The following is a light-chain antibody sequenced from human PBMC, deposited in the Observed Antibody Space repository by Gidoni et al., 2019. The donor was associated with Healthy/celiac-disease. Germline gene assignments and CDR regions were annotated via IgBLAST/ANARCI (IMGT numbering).Light chain of an antibody. CDR2: AAS. J-gene: IGKJ2*01. CDR3: QQSYSTPST. Sequence: DIQMTQSPSSLSASVGDRVTINCRASQSISSYLNWYQQKPGKAPKLLIYAASSLQSGVPSRFSGSGSGTDFTLTISSLQPEDFATYYCQQSYSTPSTFXQXTKLEIK. CDR1: QSISSY. V-gene: IGKV1-39*01.